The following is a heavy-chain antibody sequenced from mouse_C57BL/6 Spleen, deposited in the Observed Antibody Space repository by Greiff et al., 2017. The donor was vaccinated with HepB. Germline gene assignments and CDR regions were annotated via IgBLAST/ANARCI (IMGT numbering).Heavy chain of an antibody. CDR3: TREGWAEAMDY. CDR1: GFTFSSYA. V-gene: IGHV5-9-1*02. Sequence: EVMLVESGEGLVKPGGSLKLSCAASGFTFSSYAMSWVRQTPEKRLEWVAYISSGGDYIYYADTVKGRFTISRDNARNTLYLQMSSLKSEDTAMYYCTREGWAEAMDYWGQGTSVTVSS. J-gene: IGHJ4*01. D-gene: IGHD3-3*01. CDR2: ISSGGDYI.